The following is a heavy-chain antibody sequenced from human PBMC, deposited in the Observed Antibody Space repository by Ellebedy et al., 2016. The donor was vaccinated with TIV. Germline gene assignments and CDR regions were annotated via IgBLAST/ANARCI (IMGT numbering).Heavy chain of an antibody. Sequence: MPSETLSLTFTVSGGSISPYYWSWIRQPPGKGLEWIGYIYYSGSTNYNPSLQGRVTISADTSKSQFSLKLSSVTAADTAVYYCARVTIDYYESSYVAFDIWGQGTMVTVSS. CDR1: GGSISPYY. CDR3: ARVTIDYYESSYVAFDI. D-gene: IGHD3-22*01. CDR2: IYYSGST. V-gene: IGHV4-59*01. J-gene: IGHJ3*02.